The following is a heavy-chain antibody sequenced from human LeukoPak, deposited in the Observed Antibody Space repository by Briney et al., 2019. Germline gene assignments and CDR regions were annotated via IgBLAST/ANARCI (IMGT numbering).Heavy chain of an antibody. CDR3: ASKGGGDCPTTCRYYYSMDV. J-gene: IGHJ6*02. CDR2: IIPIFGTA. V-gene: IGHV1-69*13. Sequence: ASVKVSCKASGGTFSSYAISWVRQAPGQGLEWMGGIIPIFGTANYAQKFQGRVTITADESTSTAYMELSSLRSEDTAVYYCASKGGGDCPTTCRYYYSMDVWGQGTTVTVSS. CDR1: GGTFSSYA. D-gene: IGHD2-21*02.